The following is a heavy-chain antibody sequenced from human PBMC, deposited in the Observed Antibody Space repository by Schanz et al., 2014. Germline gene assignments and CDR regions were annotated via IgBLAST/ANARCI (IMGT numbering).Heavy chain of an antibody. J-gene: IGHJ4*02. V-gene: IGHV3-66*01. D-gene: IGHD1-1*01. CDR3: ARAHGNNWYGKGLDY. Sequence: VQLVESGGGLVKPGGSLRLSCAASGFTFRDYYMSWIRQAPGKGLEWVSVIYSGIGAYYADSVKDRFTVSRDNSKNTVYLQMNRLRAEDTAVYYCARAHGNNWYGKGLDYWGQGTQVTVSS. CDR1: GFTFRDYY. CDR2: IYSGIGA.